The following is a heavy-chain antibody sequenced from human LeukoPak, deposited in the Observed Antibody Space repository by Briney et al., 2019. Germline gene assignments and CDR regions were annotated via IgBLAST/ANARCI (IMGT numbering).Heavy chain of an antibody. CDR3: ARLPGLYQLPDYDAFDI. CDR2: IYPGDSDT. CDR1: GYSFTSYW. D-gene: IGHD2-2*01. Sequence: GESLKISCKGSGYSFTSYWIGWVRQMPGKGLEWMGIIYPGDSDTRYSPSFQGQVTISADKSISTAYLQWSSLKASDTAMYYCARLPGLYQLPDYDAFDIWGQGTMVTVSS. J-gene: IGHJ3*02. V-gene: IGHV5-51*01.